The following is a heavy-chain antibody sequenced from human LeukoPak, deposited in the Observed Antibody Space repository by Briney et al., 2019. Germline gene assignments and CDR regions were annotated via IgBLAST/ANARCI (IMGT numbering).Heavy chain of an antibody. J-gene: IGHJ4*02. D-gene: IGHD5-24*01. V-gene: IGHV1-2*02. CDR2: INPNSGGT. Sequence: ASVKVSCKASGYTFTGYYMHWVRQAPGQWLEWMGWINPNSGGTNYAQKFQGRVTMTRDTSISTAYMELSRLRSDDTAVYYCARAIEMATAHWGQGTLVTVSS. CDR1: GYTFTGYY. CDR3: ARAIEMATAH.